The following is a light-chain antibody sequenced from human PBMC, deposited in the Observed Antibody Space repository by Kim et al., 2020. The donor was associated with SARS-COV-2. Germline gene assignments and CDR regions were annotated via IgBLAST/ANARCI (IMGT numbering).Light chain of an antibody. Sequence: GQKVTINCSGSASNMADNNVSWYQQLPETAPKLLIYDNNNRPSGIPHRFSGSKSGTSATLGITGLQTGDEADYYGGTWDSRLSAYVFGTGTKVTVL. J-gene: IGLJ1*01. CDR2: DNN. V-gene: IGLV1-51*01. CDR3: GTWDSRLSAYV. CDR1: ASNMADNN.